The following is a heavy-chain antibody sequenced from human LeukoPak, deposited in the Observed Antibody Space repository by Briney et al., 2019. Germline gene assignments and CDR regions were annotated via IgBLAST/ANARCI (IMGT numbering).Heavy chain of an antibody. CDR1: GFTFSSYA. CDR2: ISGSGGST. CDR3: TKDLALYGDYA. V-gene: IGHV3-23*01. Sequence: GGSLRLSCAASGFTFSSYAMSWVRQAPAKGLEWVSAISGSGGSTYYADSVKGRFTVSRDNSKNTLFLQMNSLRAEDTAVYYCTKDLALYGDYAWGQGTLVTVSS. D-gene: IGHD4-17*01. J-gene: IGHJ4*02.